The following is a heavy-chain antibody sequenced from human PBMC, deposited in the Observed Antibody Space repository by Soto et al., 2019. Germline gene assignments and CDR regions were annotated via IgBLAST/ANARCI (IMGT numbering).Heavy chain of an antibody. CDR2: IWYDGTNK. J-gene: IGHJ2*01. D-gene: IGHD4-17*01. CDR3: ARGPMTTVTTWGDWYFDL. CDR1: GFTFSSYG. V-gene: IGHV3-33*01. Sequence: QVQLVESGGGVVQPGRSLRLSCATSGFTFSSYGMHWVRQGPGKGLEWVAVIWYDGTNKYYADSVNGRFTISRDDSKNTLCLKMNSLRAEDTAVYYCARGPMTTVTTWGDWYFDLWGRGTLVTVSS.